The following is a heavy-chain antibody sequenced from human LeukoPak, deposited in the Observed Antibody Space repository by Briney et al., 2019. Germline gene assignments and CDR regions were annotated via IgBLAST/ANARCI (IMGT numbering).Heavy chain of an antibody. D-gene: IGHD3-22*01. Sequence: SETLSLTCTVSGGSISSGGYYWSWIRQHPGKGLEWIGYIYYSGSTNYNPSLKSRVTISVDTSKNQFSLKLSSVTAADTAVYYCARGLDDSSGYYYGYFDYWGQGTLVTVSS. V-gene: IGHV4-31*03. CDR1: GGSISSGGYY. CDR2: IYYSGST. J-gene: IGHJ4*02. CDR3: ARGLDDSSGYYYGYFDY.